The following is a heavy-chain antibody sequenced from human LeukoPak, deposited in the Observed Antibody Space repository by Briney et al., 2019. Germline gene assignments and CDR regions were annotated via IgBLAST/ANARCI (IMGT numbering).Heavy chain of an antibody. CDR1: GGSISSHY. D-gene: IGHD2-15*01. V-gene: IGHV4-59*11. Sequence: PSETLSLTCTVSGGSISSHYWTWIRQSPVKGLEWIGDISNSGSTSYNPYLNRRVTISIDTSKNQFSLKLSSVTAADTAVYYCGRDALVGYFSYYYMDVWGKGTTVTVSS. J-gene: IGHJ6*03. CDR2: ISNSGST. CDR3: GRDALVGYFSYYYMDV.